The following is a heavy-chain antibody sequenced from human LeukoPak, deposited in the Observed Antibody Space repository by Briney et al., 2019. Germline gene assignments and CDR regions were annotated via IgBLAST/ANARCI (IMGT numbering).Heavy chain of an antibody. Sequence: GGSLRLSCAASGFTFDNYRMNWVRQAPGKGLEWVSLIRDSGETFYADSVKGRFTISRDNSKNTVYLQMNRLRVEDTAVYFCARDRAVTQVWVEFDSWGQGTLVTVSS. J-gene: IGHJ5*01. V-gene: IGHV3-66*03. CDR2: IRDSGET. CDR3: ARDRAVTQVWVEFDS. CDR1: GFTFDNYR. D-gene: IGHD3-16*01.